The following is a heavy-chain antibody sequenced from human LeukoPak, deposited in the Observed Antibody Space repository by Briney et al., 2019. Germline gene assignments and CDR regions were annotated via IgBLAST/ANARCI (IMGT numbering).Heavy chain of an antibody. CDR1: GYTFTSYG. D-gene: IGHD1-26*01. V-gene: IGHV1-18*01. CDR3: ALGATAPPYHYYYGMDV. J-gene: IGHJ6*02. Sequence: GASVKVSCKASGYTFTSYGISWVRQAPGQGLEWMGWISAYNGNTNYAQKLQGRVTMTTDTSTSTAYMELRSLRSDDTAVYYCALGATAPPYHYYYGMDVWGQGTTVTVSS. CDR2: ISAYNGNT.